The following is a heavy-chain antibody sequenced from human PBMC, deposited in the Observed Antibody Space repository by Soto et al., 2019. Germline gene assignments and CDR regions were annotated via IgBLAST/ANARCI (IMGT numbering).Heavy chain of an antibody. D-gene: IGHD3-10*01. Sequence: EVQLLESGGGLVQPGGSLRLSCAASEITFSNYVMSWVRQAPGKGLEWVSSISGSGGSTYYADSVKGRFTISRDNSKNMLYLQMNSLRAGDTAVYYCAKVFGGVRHYWGQGTLVTVSS. V-gene: IGHV3-23*01. J-gene: IGHJ4*02. CDR1: EITFSNYV. CDR3: AKVFGGVRHY. CDR2: ISGSGGST.